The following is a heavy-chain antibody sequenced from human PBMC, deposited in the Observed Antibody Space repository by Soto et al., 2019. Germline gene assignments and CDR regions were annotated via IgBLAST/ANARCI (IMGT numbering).Heavy chain of an antibody. D-gene: IGHD5-18*01. Sequence: GGSLRLSCAASGFTFSSYWMSWVRQAPGKGLEWVANIKQGGSEKYYVDSVKGRFTISRDNAKNSLYLQMNGLRDEDTAVYYCARSGYSYNNWFDPWGQGTLVTVSS. CDR1: GFTFSSYW. V-gene: IGHV3-7*01. CDR3: ARSGYSYNNWFDP. CDR2: IKQGGSEK. J-gene: IGHJ5*02.